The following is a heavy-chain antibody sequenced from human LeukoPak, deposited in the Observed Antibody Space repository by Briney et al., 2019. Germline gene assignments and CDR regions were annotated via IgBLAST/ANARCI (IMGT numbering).Heavy chain of an antibody. CDR3: ARDRTTVTLFDY. D-gene: IGHD4-17*01. CDR1: GFIFTSVW. CDR2: INTDGTIT. V-gene: IGHV3-74*01. J-gene: IGHJ4*02. Sequence: GGSLRLSCAASGFIFTSVWMHWFRQAPGKGLVWVSRINTDGTITGYADSVKGRFTISRDNAKNTLYLQMNSLRAEDTAVYYCARDRTTVTLFDYWGQGALVTVSS.